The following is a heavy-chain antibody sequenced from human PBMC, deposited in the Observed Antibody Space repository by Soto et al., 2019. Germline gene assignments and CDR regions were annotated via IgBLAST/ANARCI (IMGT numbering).Heavy chain of an antibody. CDR3: ARGQWLPRGEY. CDR2: INHSGST. Sequence: PSETLSLTCAVYGGSFSGFFWTWIRQPPGKGLEWIGEINHSGSTNYNPSLKSRVTISTDPSENQFSLRLTAVTAADTAVYYCARGQWLPRGEYWGQGTLVTVSS. CDR1: GGSFSGFF. D-gene: IGHD6-19*01. V-gene: IGHV4-34*01. J-gene: IGHJ4*02.